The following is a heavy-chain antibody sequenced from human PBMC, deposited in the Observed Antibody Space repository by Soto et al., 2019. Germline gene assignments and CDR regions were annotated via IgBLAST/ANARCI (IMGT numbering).Heavy chain of an antibody. Sequence: ASVKVSCKASGYTFTSYAMHWVRQAPGQRLEWMGWINAGNGNTKYSQKFQGRVTITRDTSASTAYMELNSLRAEDTAVYYCARLPGYSTGWTPFDFWGQGTQVTVSS. CDR2: INAGNGNT. CDR3: ARLPGYSTGWTPFDF. V-gene: IGHV1-3*01. D-gene: IGHD6-19*01. CDR1: GYTFTSYA. J-gene: IGHJ4*02.